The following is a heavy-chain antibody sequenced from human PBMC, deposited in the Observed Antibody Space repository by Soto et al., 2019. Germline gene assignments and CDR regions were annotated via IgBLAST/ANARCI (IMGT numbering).Heavy chain of an antibody. D-gene: IGHD6-19*01. Sequence: EVQLLESGGGLVQPGGSLILSCAASGFTFSSYAMSWVRQAPGKGLEWVSAISGSGGSTYYADSVKGRFTISRDNSKNPLYLQMNSLRAEDTAVYYCAKDLGIAVAGTFEYWGQGTLVTVSS. J-gene: IGHJ4*02. V-gene: IGHV3-23*01. CDR1: GFTFSSYA. CDR3: AKDLGIAVAGTFEY. CDR2: ISGSGGST.